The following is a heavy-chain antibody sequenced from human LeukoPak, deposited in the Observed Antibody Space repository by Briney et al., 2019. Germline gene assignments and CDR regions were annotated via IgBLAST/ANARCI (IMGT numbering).Heavy chain of an antibody. J-gene: IGHJ4*02. Sequence: PGGSLRLSCAASGFTFSSYAMSWVRQAPGKGLEWVSGISGSGGSTYYADSVKGRFTISRDNSKNTLYLQMNSLRAEDTAVYYCAKDQAVVVINPYSDYWGQGTLVTVSS. CDR2: ISGSGGST. CDR1: GFTFSSYA. V-gene: IGHV3-23*01. D-gene: IGHD3-22*01. CDR3: AKDQAVVVINPYSDY.